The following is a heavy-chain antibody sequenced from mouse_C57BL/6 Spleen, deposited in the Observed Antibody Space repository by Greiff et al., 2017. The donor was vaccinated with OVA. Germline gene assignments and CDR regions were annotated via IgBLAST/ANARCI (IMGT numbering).Heavy chain of an antibody. J-gene: IGHJ4*01. D-gene: IGHD1-1*01. CDR1: GYTFTSYG. Sequence: QVQLQQSGAELARPGASVKLSCKASGYTFTSYGISWVKQRTGQGLEWIGEIYPRSGNTYYNEKFKGKATLTADKSSSTAYMELRSLTSEDSAVYFCARREVVRDYAMDYWGQGTSVTVSS. CDR2: IYPRSGNT. CDR3: ARREVVRDYAMDY. V-gene: IGHV1-81*01.